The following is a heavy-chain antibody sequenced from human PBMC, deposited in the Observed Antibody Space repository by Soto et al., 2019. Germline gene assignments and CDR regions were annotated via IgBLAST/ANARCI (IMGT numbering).Heavy chain of an antibody. J-gene: IGHJ6*02. Sequence: SETLSLTCTVSGGSISSSSYYWGWIRQPPGKGLEWIGSIYYSGSTYYNPSLKCRVTISVDTSKNQFSLKLSSVTAADTAVYYCARRYSGNYHYYGMDVWGQGTTVAVS. D-gene: IGHD3-10*01. CDR2: IYYSGST. CDR1: GGSISSSSYY. CDR3: ARRYSGNYHYYGMDV. V-gene: IGHV4-39*01.